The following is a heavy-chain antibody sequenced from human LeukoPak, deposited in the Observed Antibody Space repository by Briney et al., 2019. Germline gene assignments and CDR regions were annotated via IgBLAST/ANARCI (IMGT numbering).Heavy chain of an antibody. V-gene: IGHV4-59*08. CDR1: GGSISSNY. J-gene: IGHJ6*02. CDR2: IYYSGST. CDR3: ASHARKTNLGRYYGSGSYAYGMDV. Sequence: TSETLSLTCTVSGGSISSNYWSWIRQPPGKGLEWVGVIYYSGSTNYDASLKSRVTISVDTSKNQFSLKLNTLTAADTAVYYCASHARKTNLGRYYGSGSYAYGMDVWGQGTTVTVSS. D-gene: IGHD3-10*01.